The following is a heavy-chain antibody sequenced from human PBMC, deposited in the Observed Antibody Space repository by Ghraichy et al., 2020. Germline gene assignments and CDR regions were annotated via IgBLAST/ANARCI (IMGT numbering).Heavy chain of an antibody. J-gene: IGHJ6*02. V-gene: IGHV5-51*01. CDR3: ARLIRGSSWYVKNYYYGMDV. CDR1: GYSFTSYW. CDR2: IYPGDSDT. Sequence: GESLNISCKGSGYSFTSYWIGWVRQMPGKGLEWMGIIYPGDSDTRYSPSFQGQVTISADKSISTAYLQWSSLKASDTAMYYCARLIRGSSWYVKNYYYGMDVWGQGTTVTVSS. D-gene: IGHD6-13*01.